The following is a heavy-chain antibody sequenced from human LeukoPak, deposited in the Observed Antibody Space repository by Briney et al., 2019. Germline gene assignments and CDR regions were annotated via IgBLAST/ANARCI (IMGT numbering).Heavy chain of an antibody. CDR3: AGQNIPTPHDY. Sequence: SETLSLTCTVSGGSINSGGYYWTWIRQPPGEGLEWIAYFSHSGSTFYNPSLKSRVTISLDTSKNQFSLNLRSVTAADTAVYYCAGQNIPTPHDYWGQGTQVTVSS. J-gene: IGHJ4*02. CDR2: FSHSGST. CDR1: GGSINSGGYY. V-gene: IGHV4-30-2*01. D-gene: IGHD2-2*02.